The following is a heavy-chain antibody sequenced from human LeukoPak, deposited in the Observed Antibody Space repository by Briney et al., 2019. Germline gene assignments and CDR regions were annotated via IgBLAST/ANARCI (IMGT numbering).Heavy chain of an antibody. CDR2: INPSGGST. V-gene: IGHV1-46*01. Sequence: ASVKVSCKASGYTFTNYYMHWVRQAPGQGPEWMGIINPSGGSTSYAQKFQGRVTMTRDMSTSTVYLELSSLRSEDTAVYYCARTPTVTPTKRYFDYWGQGTLVTVSS. J-gene: IGHJ4*02. D-gene: IGHD4-17*01. CDR3: ARTPTVTPTKRYFDY. CDR1: GYTFTNYY.